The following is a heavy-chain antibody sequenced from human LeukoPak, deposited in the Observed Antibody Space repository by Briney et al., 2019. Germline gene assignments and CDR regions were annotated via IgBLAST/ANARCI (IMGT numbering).Heavy chain of an antibody. D-gene: IGHD2-15*01. J-gene: IGHJ6*02. V-gene: IGHV3-74*01. CDR3: ARDATAYGMDV. CDR2: INGDGGGT. Sequence: GGSLRLSCAASGFTFSSYWMHWVRQAPGKGLVWVSRINGDGGGTTYADSVKGRFTISRDNAKNTLYLQMNSLRAEDTAVYYCARDATAYGMDVWGQGTTVTVSS. CDR1: GFTFSSYW.